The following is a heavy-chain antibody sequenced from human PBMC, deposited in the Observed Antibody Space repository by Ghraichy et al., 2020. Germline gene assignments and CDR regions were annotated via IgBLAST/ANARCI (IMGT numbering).Heavy chain of an antibody. CDR1: GFTVSSNY. J-gene: IGHJ3*02. D-gene: IGHD3-10*01. Sequence: GESLNISCAASGFTVSSNYMSWVRQAPGKGLEWVSVIYSGGSIYYADSVKGRFTISRDNAKNSLYLQMNSLRAEDTAVYYCARGGGELLFGTRERDDAFDIWGQGTMVTVSS. CDR3: ARGGGELLFGTRERDDAFDI. CDR2: IYSGGSI. V-gene: IGHV3-53*01.